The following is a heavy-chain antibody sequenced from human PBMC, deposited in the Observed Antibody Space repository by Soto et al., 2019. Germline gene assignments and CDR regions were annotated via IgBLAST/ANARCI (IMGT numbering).Heavy chain of an antibody. Sequence: GGSLRLSCAASGFTFSSYSMNWVRQAPGKGLEWVSSISSSSSYIYYADSVKGRFTISRDNAKNSLYLQMNSLRADDTAVYYCAREANDILTGYYYYGMDVWGQGTTVTVSS. D-gene: IGHD3-9*01. CDR1: GFTFSSYS. CDR3: AREANDILTGYYYYGMDV. CDR2: ISSSSSYI. J-gene: IGHJ6*02. V-gene: IGHV3-21*01.